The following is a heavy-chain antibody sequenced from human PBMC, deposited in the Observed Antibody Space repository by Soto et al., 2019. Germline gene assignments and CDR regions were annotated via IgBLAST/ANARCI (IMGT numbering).Heavy chain of an antibody. V-gene: IGHV3-73*01. Sequence: EVQLVESGGGLVQPGGSLKLSCAASGFIFSGSAVHWVRQASGKGLEWVGRILSKAGNYATAYPASMKGRFTISRDDSENTAFLQMNSLKPEDTAVYYCIRGVSPYYYDYWGQGTLVAVSS. D-gene: IGHD3-3*01. CDR3: IRGVSPYYYDY. J-gene: IGHJ4*02. CDR1: GFIFSGSA. CDR2: ILSKAGNYAT.